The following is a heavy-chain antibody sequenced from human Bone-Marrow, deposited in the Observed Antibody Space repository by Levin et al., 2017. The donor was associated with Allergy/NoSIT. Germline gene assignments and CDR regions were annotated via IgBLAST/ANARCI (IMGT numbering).Heavy chain of an antibody. V-gene: IGHV3-48*03. CDR1: GFSFSSYE. D-gene: IGHD4-23*01. CDR3: ARDPPDHGGYSPESYFDP. CDR2: ISSSGSVI. J-gene: IGHJ4*02. Sequence: SCAASGFSFSSYEMNWVRQAPGKGLEWVAYISSSGSVIYYADSVKGRFTISRDNAKNSLFLQMNSLRVEDTAVYYCARDPPDHGGYSPESYFDPWGQGTTVTVSS.